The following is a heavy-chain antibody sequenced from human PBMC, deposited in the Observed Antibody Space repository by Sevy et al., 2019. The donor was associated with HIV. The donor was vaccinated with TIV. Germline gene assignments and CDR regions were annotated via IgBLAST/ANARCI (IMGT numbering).Heavy chain of an antibody. J-gene: IGHJ5*02. CDR1: GFRFSAFG. V-gene: IGHV3-23*01. CDR3: AKAPYYDFWSHNYNNWFDP. CDR2: INGGGGST. D-gene: IGHD3-3*01. Sequence: GPLRLSCVASGFRFSAFGMAWVRQAAGGGLEWVSGINGGGGSTYYRNSVKGRFTVSRDNSKNTVYLQMNSLRADDTAVYYCAKAPYYDFWSHNYNNWFDPWGQGTLVTVSS.